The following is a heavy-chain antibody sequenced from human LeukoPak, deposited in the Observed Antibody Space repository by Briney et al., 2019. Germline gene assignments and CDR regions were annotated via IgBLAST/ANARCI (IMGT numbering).Heavy chain of an antibody. Sequence: GGSLRLSCAASGFTFSSYSMNWVRQAPGKGLEWVSSISSSSSYIYYADSVKGRFTISRDNAKNSLYLQMNSLRAEDTAVYYCARDLAGYCSSTSCPSFDYWGQGTLVTVSS. CDR2: ISSSSSYI. J-gene: IGHJ4*02. D-gene: IGHD2-2*01. CDR3: ARDLAGYCSSTSCPSFDY. CDR1: GFTFSSYS. V-gene: IGHV3-21*01.